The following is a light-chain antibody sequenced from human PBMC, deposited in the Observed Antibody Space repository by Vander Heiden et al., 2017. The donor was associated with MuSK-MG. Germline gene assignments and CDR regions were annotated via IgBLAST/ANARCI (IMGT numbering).Light chain of an antibody. J-gene: IGKJ4*01. V-gene: IGKV4-1*01. CDR2: YAS. CDR3: QQYYITPLT. CDR1: SVFYSSNNKNY. Sequence: SVFYSSNNKNYLAWYQQKPGQPPKLLIYYASTRESGVPDRFSGSGSGTDFTLTISSLQAEDVAVYYCQQYYITPLTFGGGTKVAIK.